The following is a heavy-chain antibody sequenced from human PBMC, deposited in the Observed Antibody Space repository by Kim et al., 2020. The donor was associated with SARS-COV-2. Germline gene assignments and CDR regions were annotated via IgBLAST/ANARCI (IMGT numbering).Heavy chain of an antibody. V-gene: IGHV3-30*04. J-gene: IGHJ6*01. CDR1: GFTFSSYA. D-gene: IGHD3-10*01. CDR2: ISYDGSNK. Sequence: GGSLRLSCAASGFTFSSYAMHWVRQAPGKGLEWVAVISYDGSNKYYADSVKGRFTISRDNSKNTLYLQMNSLRAEDTAVYYCARDRGVARSYHNHYYYY. CDR3: ARDRGVARSYHNHYYYY.